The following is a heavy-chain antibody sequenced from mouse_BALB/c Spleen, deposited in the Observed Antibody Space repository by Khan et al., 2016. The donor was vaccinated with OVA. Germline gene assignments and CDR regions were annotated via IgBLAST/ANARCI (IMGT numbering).Heavy chain of an antibody. D-gene: IGHD2-14*01. Sequence: HMQEVQSGPELKKPGETVRISCKASGYTFTTAGIQWVQKMPGKGLKWIGWINTHSGVPKYAEDFKGRFAFSLEISVNTAYLQITNLKNEDTATYFCARGRAAYYRNDGGAMEYWGQGTSVTVSS. CDR3: ARGRAAYYRNDGGAMEY. CDR1: GYTFTTAG. CDR2: INTHSGVP. V-gene: IGHV9-4*02. J-gene: IGHJ4*01.